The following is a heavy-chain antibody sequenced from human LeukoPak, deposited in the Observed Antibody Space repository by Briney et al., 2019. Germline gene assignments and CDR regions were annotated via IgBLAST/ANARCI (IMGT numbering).Heavy chain of an antibody. CDR1: GGSFSGYY. CDR2: INHSGST. CDR3: VRSCYRSGYYIRAYYLDY. D-gene: IGHD3-3*01. J-gene: IGHJ4*02. V-gene: IGHV4-34*01. Sequence: SETLSLTCAVYGGSFSGYYWSWIRQPPGKGLEWIGEINHSGSTNYNPSLKSRVTISVDTSKNQFSLKLSSVTAADTAVYYCVRSCYRSGYYIRAYYLDYWRQGTLVSVSS.